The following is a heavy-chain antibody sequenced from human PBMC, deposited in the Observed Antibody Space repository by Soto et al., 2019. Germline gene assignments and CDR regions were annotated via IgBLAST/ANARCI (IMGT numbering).Heavy chain of an antibody. CDR2: IYPGDSDT. D-gene: IGHD6-19*01. Sequence: EVQLVQSGAEVKKPGESLKISCKGSGYSFTSYWIGWVRQMPGKGLEWMGIIYPGDSDTRYSPSFQGQVTISADKSISTAYLQWSSLKASDTAMYYCARHFHPQDSSGWYRGDYFDYWGQGTLVTVSS. J-gene: IGHJ4*02. CDR3: ARHFHPQDSSGWYRGDYFDY. V-gene: IGHV5-51*01. CDR1: GYSFTSYW.